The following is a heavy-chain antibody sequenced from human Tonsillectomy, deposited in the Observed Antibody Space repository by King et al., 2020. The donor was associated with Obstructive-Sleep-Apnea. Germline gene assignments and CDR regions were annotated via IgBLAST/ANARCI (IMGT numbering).Heavy chain of an antibody. Sequence: QLQESGPGLVKPSETLSLTCTVSGGSISSYYWSWIRQPPGKGLEWIGYIYYSGSTNYHPSLKSRVTISVDTSKNQFSLKLSSVTAADTAVYYCARSGSGMDVWGQGTTVTVSS. CDR2: IYYSGST. V-gene: IGHV4-59*08. CDR1: GGSISSYY. D-gene: IGHD1-26*01. CDR3: ARSGSGMDV. J-gene: IGHJ6*02.